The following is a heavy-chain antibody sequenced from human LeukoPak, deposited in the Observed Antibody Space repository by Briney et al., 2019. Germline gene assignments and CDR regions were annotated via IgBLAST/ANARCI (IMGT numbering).Heavy chain of an antibody. J-gene: IGHJ6*04. CDR2: ISSSGSTI. Sequence: TGGSLRLYCAASGFTFSSYEMNWVRQAPGKGLAWVSYISSSGSTIYYADSVKGRFTISRDNAKNSLYLQMNSLRAEDTAVYYCAELGITMIGGVWGKGTTVTISS. CDR3: AELGITMIGGV. V-gene: IGHV3-48*03. CDR1: GFTFSSYE. D-gene: IGHD3-10*02.